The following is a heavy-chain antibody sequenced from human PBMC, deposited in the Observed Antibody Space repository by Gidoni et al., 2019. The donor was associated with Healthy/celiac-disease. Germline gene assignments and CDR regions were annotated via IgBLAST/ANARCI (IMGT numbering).Heavy chain of an antibody. Sequence: QVQLQESAPRPVKPSQTLSLTCTFSGASTSSGGYYWSWIRQHPGKGLEWIGYIDYSGSTYYNPSLKSRVTISVDTSKNQFSLKLSSVTAADTAVYYCARVLSMDYYYMDVWGKGTTVTVSS. CDR2: IDYSGST. D-gene: IGHD3-10*01. CDR1: GASTSSGGYY. J-gene: IGHJ6*03. CDR3: ARVLSMDYYYMDV. V-gene: IGHV4-31*03.